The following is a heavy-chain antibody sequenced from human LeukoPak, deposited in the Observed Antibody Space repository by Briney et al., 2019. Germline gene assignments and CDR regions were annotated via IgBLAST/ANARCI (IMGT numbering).Heavy chain of an antibody. CDR2: IYYSGST. V-gene: IGHV4-59*01. CDR1: GSSISSYY. Sequence: PSETLSLTCTVSGSSISSYYWSWIRQPPGKGLEWIGYIYYSGSTNYNPSLKSRVTISVDTSKNQFSLKLSSVTAADTAMYYCASGRFGYSSSSDYWGQGTLVTVSS. D-gene: IGHD6-6*01. J-gene: IGHJ4*02. CDR3: ASGRFGYSSSSDY.